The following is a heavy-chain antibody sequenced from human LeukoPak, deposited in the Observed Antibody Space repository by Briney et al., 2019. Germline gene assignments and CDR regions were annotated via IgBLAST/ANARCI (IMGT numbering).Heavy chain of an antibody. Sequence: GGSLTLSCAASGFTFSSYWMHWVRQAPEKGLEWVSSISSSSSYIYYADSVKGRFTISRDNAKNSLYLQMNSLRAEDTAVYYCARGGVPAAIRNFDYWGQGTLVTVSS. CDR3: ARGGVPAAIRNFDY. J-gene: IGHJ4*02. CDR1: GFTFSSYW. CDR2: ISSSSSYI. V-gene: IGHV3-21*01. D-gene: IGHD2-2*02.